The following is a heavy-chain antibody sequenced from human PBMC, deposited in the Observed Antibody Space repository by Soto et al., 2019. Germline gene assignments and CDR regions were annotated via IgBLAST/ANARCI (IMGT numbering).Heavy chain of an antibody. Sequence: GESLKISCKGSGYSFTSYWISWVRQMPGKGLEWMGRIDPSDSYTNYSPSFQGHVTISADKSISTAYLQWSSLKASDTAMYYCARHLPTYYYDSSGHWTADYWGQGTLVTVSS. CDR1: GYSFTSYW. J-gene: IGHJ4*02. D-gene: IGHD3-22*01. V-gene: IGHV5-10-1*01. CDR2: IDPSDSYT. CDR3: ARHLPTYYYDSSGHWTADY.